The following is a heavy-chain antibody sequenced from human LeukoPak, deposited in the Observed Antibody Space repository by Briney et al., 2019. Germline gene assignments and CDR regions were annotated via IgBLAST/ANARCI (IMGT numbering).Heavy chain of an antibody. V-gene: IGHV3-23*01. CDR2: ISGSGGST. CDR3: ASWSEKWLLVWY. D-gene: IGHD3-22*01. CDR1: GFTFSSYA. Sequence: GGSLRLSCAASGFTFSSYAMSWVRQAPGKGLEWVSAISGSGGSTYYADSVKGRFTISRDNPKNTLYLQMNSLRAEDTAVYYCASWSEKWLLVWYWGQGTLVTVSS. J-gene: IGHJ4*02.